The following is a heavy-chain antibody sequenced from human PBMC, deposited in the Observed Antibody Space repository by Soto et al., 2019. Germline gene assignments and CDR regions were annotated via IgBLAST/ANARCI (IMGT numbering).Heavy chain of an antibody. D-gene: IGHD5-12*01. J-gene: IGHJ6*03. CDR1: GFTFSSYS. Sequence: GGSLRLSCAASGFTFSSYSMNWVRQAPGKGLEWVSYISSSSSTIYYADSVKGRFTISRDNAKNSLYLQMNSLRAEDTAVYYCARANYIGYYYYYMDVWGKGTTVTVSS. CDR3: ARANYIGYYYYYMDV. CDR2: ISSSSSTI. V-gene: IGHV3-48*01.